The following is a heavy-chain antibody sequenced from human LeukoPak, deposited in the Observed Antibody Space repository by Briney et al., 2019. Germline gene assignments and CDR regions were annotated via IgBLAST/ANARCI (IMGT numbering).Heavy chain of an antibody. Sequence: GGSLRLSCAASGFTFSDYYMSWIRQAPGKGLEWVSYISSSSSYTNYADSVKGRFTISRDNAKNSLYLQMNSLRAEDTAVYYCARDLYSSSWNFDYWGQGTLVTVSS. J-gene: IGHJ4*02. D-gene: IGHD6-13*01. CDR2: ISSSSSYT. CDR3: ARDLYSSSWNFDY. CDR1: GFTFSDYY. V-gene: IGHV3-11*06.